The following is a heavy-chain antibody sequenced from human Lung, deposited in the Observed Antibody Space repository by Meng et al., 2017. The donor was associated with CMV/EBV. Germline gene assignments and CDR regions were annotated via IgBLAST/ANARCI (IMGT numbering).Heavy chain of an antibody. D-gene: IGHD4-17*01. CDR3: AHRHRLRDFDY. Sequence: QILLKESGPTLVQPPPTLTLSCTFSGFSLSTSGVGVGWIRQPPGKALEWLALIYWDDDKRYSPSLKNRLTITKDTSKDQVVLTLTNIDPVDTATYYCAHRHRLRDFDYWGQGTLVTVSS. V-gene: IGHV2-5*02. CDR2: IYWDDDK. CDR1: GFSLSTSGVG. J-gene: IGHJ4*02.